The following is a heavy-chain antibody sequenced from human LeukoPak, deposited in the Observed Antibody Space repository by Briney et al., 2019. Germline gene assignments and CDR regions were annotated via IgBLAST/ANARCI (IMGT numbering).Heavy chain of an antibody. V-gene: IGHV3-11*04. CDR1: GFTFSDYY. J-gene: IGHJ6*03. CDR3: ARDGSTVTSLYYYYYMDV. CDR2: ISSSGSTI. D-gene: IGHD4-11*01. Sequence: PGGSLRLSCAASGFTFSDYYMSWIRQAPGKGLEWVSYISSSGSTIYYADSVKGRFTISRDNAKNSLYLQMNSLRAEDTAVYYCARDGSTVTSLYYYYYMDVWGKGTTVTVS.